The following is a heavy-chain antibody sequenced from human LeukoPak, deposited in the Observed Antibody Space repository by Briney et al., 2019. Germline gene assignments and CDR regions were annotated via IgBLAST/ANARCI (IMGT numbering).Heavy chain of an antibody. V-gene: IGHV4-4*07. Sequence: SETLSLTCTVSGGSINNYDWSWIRQPAGKGLEWIGRIYTRGSTNYNPSLKSRVTMSVDTSKNQFSLKLSSVTAADTAVYYCARGRYCSADICSGGDASDIWGQGTMVSVSS. J-gene: IGHJ3*02. CDR2: IYTRGST. CDR3: ARGRYCSADICSGGDASDI. CDR1: GGSINNYD. D-gene: IGHD2-15*01.